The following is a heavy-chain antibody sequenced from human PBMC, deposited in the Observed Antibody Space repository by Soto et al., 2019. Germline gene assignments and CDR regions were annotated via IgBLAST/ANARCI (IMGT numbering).Heavy chain of an antibody. V-gene: IGHV3-33*01. D-gene: IGHD2-15*01. J-gene: IGHJ4*02. CDR2: IWYDGSNK. Sequence: GGSLRLSCAASGFTFSSYGMHWVRQAPGKGLEWVAVIWYDGSNKYYADSVKGRFTISRDNSKNTLYLQMNSLRAEDTAVYYCASSSSSAGGRRFDYWGQGTLVTVSS. CDR1: GFTFSSYG. CDR3: ASSSSSAGGRRFDY.